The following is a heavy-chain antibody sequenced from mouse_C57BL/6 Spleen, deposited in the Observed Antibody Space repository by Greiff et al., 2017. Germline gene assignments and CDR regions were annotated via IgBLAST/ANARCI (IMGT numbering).Heavy chain of an antibody. CDR1: GFTFSNYW. Sequence: EVQLVESGGGLVQPGGSMKLSCVASGFTFSNYWMNWVRQSPEKGLEWVAQIRLKSDNYATHYAESVKGRFNISRDDSKSSVYLQMNNVRAEDTGIYYCTGDGYWGQGTLVTVSA. J-gene: IGHJ3*02. CDR2: IRLKSDNYAT. CDR3: TGDGY. V-gene: IGHV6-3*01.